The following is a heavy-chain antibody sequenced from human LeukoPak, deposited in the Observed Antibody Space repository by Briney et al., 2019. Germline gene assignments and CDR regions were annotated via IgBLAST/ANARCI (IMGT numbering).Heavy chain of an antibody. D-gene: IGHD3-22*01. CDR1: GFTFDDYA. V-gene: IGHV3-9*01. Sequence: HPGGSLRLSCAASGFTFDDYAMHWVRQAPGKGLEWVSGISWNSGSIGYADSVKGRFTISRDNAKNSLYLQMNSLRAEDTAVYYCARGLQYYYDSSGPNWFDPWGQGTLVTVSS. J-gene: IGHJ5*02. CDR3: ARGLQYYYDSSGPNWFDP. CDR2: ISWNSGSI.